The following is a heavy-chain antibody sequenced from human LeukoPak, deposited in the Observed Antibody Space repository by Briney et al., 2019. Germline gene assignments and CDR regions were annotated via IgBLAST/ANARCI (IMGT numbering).Heavy chain of an antibody. CDR2: INSDGSST. CDR3: ASDREQWLEGWFDP. CDR1: GFTFSSYW. D-gene: IGHD6-19*01. V-gene: IGHV3-74*01. Sequence: GGSLRLSCAASGFTFSSYWMHWVRQAPGKGLVWVSRINSDGSSTSYADSVKGRFTISRDNAKNTLYLQMNSLRAEDTAVYYCASDREQWLEGWFDPWGQGTLVTVSS. J-gene: IGHJ5*02.